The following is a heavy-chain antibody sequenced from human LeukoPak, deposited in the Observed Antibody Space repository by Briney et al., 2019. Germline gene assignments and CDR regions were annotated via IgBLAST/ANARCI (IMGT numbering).Heavy chain of an antibody. CDR3: ALAARYYYYTMDV. D-gene: IGHD6-6*01. J-gene: IGHJ6*02. Sequence: ASVKVSCKASGYTFTKYYMHWVRQAPEQGLEWMGIINPSGGSTSHTQKFQGRVTLTRDTSTSTVYMELSSLRSEDTAVYYCALAARYYYYTMDVWGQGTTVNVSS. CDR2: INPSGGST. V-gene: IGHV1-46*01. CDR1: GYTFTKYY.